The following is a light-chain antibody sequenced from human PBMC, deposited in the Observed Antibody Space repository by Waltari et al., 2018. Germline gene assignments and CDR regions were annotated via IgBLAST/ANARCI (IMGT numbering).Light chain of an antibody. J-gene: IGLJ1*01. V-gene: IGLV2-23*02. CDR3: CSYAGSATPYV. CDR2: EVT. Sequence: QSALPPPAPVSGSPGQSTTISCTGTSSDVGGYNLVSWYQQHPGKAPKLMIFEVTKRPSGVSNRFSGSTSGNTASLTISGLQAEDEADYYCCSYAGSATPYVFGTGTKVTVL. CDR1: SSDVGGYNL.